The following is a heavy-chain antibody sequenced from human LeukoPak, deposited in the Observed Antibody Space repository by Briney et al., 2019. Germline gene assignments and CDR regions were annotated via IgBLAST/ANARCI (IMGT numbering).Heavy chain of an antibody. J-gene: IGHJ3*02. V-gene: IGHV4-59*12. CDR3: ARTRLGYCSSTSCQGAFDI. Sequence: SETLSLTCTVSGGSISSYYWSWIRRAPGKGLEWIGYIYQSGSTYNNPALKSRVTISVDRSKNQFSLKLSSVTAADTAVYYCARTRLGYCSSTSCQGAFDIWGQGTMVTVSS. D-gene: IGHD2-2*01. CDR1: GGSISSYY. CDR2: IYQSGST.